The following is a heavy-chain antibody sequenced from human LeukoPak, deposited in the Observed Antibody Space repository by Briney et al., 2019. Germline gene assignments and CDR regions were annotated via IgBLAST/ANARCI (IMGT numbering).Heavy chain of an antibody. V-gene: IGHV3-30*18. D-gene: IGHD6-13*01. CDR2: ISYDGSNK. CDR1: GFTSSSYG. J-gene: IGHJ4*02. Sequence: GGSLRLSCAASGFTSSSYGMHGVRQAPGKGLEWVAVISYDGSNKYYADSVKGRFTISRDNSKNTLYLQMNSLRAEDTAVYYCAKDRAAAAGIRQGTFYYWGQGTLVTVSS. CDR3: AKDRAAAAGIRQGTFYY.